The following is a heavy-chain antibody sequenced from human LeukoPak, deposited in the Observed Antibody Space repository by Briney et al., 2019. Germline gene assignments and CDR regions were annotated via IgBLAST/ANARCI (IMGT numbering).Heavy chain of an antibody. D-gene: IGHD3-10*01. CDR3: AGTGITMVRGVPTN. CDR2: IYYSGST. V-gene: IGHV4-31*03. CDR1: GGSISSGGYY. Sequence: SETLSLTCTVSGGSISSGGYYWSWIRQHPGKGLEWIGYIYYSGSTYYNPSLKSRVTISVDTSKNQFSLKLSSVTAADTAVYYCAGTGITMVRGVPTNWGQGTLVTVSS. J-gene: IGHJ4*02.